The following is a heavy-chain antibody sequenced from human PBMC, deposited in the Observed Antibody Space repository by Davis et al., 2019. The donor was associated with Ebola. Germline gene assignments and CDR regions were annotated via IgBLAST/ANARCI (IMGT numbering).Heavy chain of an antibody. CDR1: GYSFTSYW. D-gene: IGHD6-13*01. CDR2: IHPDDSDT. Sequence: GESLKISCTGSGYSFTSYWICWVRQMPGKGLEWMGIIHPDDSDTRYSPSFQGQVTISADRSISTAYLQWSSLKASDTAMYYCARGRGAAAAQNWFDPWGQGTLVTVSS. J-gene: IGHJ5*02. CDR3: ARGRGAAAAQNWFDP. V-gene: IGHV5-51*01.